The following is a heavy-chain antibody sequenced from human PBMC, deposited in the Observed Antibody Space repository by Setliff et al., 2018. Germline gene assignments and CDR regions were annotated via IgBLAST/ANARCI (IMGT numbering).Heavy chain of an antibody. CDR2: IIPIFGTA. V-gene: IGHV1-69*06. CDR1: GGTFSSYG. J-gene: IGHJ4*02. D-gene: IGHD1-26*01. Sequence: GASVKVSCKASGGTFSSYGISWVRQAPGQGLEWMGGIIPIFGTANYAQKFQGRVTMTEDTSTDTAYMELSSLRSEDTAVYYCATSYSGSYYGYWGQGTLVTVSS. CDR3: ATSYSGSYYGY.